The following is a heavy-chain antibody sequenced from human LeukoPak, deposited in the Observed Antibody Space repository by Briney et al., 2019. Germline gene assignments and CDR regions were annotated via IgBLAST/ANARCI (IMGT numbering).Heavy chain of an antibody. Sequence: PGTSLRLSCEASGFTFSHFGMHWVRQAPGKGLEWVAVIWSDATNQYYGDSVKGRFTISRDNFKKTVSLQMDSLRAEDTAVYYGAKDAQRGFDYSNSLEHWGQGSLVTVSS. D-gene: IGHD4-11*01. V-gene: IGHV3-33*06. CDR2: IWSDATNQ. J-gene: IGHJ4*02. CDR3: AKDAQRGFDYSNSLEH. CDR1: GFTFSHFG.